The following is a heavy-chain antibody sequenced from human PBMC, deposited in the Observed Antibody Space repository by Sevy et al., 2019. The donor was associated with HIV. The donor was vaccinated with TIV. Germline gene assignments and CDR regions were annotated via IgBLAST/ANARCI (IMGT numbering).Heavy chain of an antibody. D-gene: IGHD2-2*01. CDR3: ARGGWDIVVVPAAFDI. Sequence: GGSLRLSCAASGFTFSGYTLHWVRQAPGKGLEWVAVISFDGSNKYYVDSVKGRFTISRDNSENTLYLQMNSLRPEDTAVYYCARGGWDIVVVPAAFDIWGQGTMVTVSS. CDR2: ISFDGSNK. J-gene: IGHJ3*02. V-gene: IGHV3-30-3*01. CDR1: GFTFSGYT.